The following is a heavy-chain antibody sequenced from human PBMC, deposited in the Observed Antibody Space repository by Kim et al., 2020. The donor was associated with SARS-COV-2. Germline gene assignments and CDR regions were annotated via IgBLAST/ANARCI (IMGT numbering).Heavy chain of an antibody. J-gene: IGHJ3*01. D-gene: IGHD2-8*02. CDR3: ARELVGGGLVVAALDV. V-gene: IGHV4-30-2*03. Sequence: PSLKSRVTISGDTSKNQFSLQRSAVTAADTAVYYCARELVGGGLVVAALDVWGQGTMVTVSS.